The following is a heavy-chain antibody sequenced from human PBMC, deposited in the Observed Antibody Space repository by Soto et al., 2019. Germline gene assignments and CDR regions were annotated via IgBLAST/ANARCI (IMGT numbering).Heavy chain of an antibody. D-gene: IGHD4-4*01. CDR3: ARDRNSNPNYYYYYMVV. CDR2: IWYDGSNK. V-gene: IGHV3-33*01. Sequence: QVQLVESGGGVVQSGRSLRLSCAASGFTFSSYGMHWVRQAPGKGLEWVAVIWYDGSNKYYGKSVKGRFTIFRDNSKNTVYLQMNSLTAEDTAVYYCARDRNSNPNYYYYYMVVWGKGTTVTVSS. CDR1: GFTFSSYG. J-gene: IGHJ6*03.